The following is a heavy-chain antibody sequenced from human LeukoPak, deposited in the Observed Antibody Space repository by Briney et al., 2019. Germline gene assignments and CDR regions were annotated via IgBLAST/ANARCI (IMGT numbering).Heavy chain of an antibody. D-gene: IGHD3-22*01. J-gene: IGHJ4*02. CDR3: AKESYYDSSGYSLFDY. CDR1: GFTFSTYG. CDR2: IWYDGSDK. Sequence: GGSLRLSCAASGFTFSTYGMHWVRQAPGKGLEWVAVIWYDGSDKYYADSVKGRFTISRDDSKNTLYLQMNSLRAEDTAVYYCAKESYYDSSGYSLFDYWGQGTLVTVSS. V-gene: IGHV3-30*02.